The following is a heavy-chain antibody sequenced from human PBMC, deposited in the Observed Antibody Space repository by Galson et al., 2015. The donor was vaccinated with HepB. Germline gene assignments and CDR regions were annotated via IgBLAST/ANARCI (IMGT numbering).Heavy chain of an antibody. Sequence: SLRLSCAASGFFVSNYYMNWVRQAPGTGLEWVPSIDTRGVVRYVDSVKGRFTISRDSSKNTLDLQINNLRAEDTAAYFCARGRGYFDLWGRGTLVTVSS. J-gene: IGHJ2*01. V-gene: IGHV3-66*01. CDR3: ARGRGYFDL. CDR2: IDTRGVV. CDR1: GFFVSNYY.